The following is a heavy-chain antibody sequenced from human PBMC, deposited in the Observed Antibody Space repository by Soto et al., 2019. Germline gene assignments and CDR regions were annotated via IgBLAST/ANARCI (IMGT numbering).Heavy chain of an antibody. CDR2: ISAYNGNT. J-gene: IGHJ4*02. D-gene: IGHD3-10*01. Sequence: GASVKVSCKASGYTFTSYGISWVRQAPGQGLEWMGWISAYNGNTNYAQKLQGRVTMTTDTSTSTAYMELRSLRSDDTAVYYCAIGSRLDPLMVLDDSWAQGTPAPVS. CDR1: GYTFTSYG. V-gene: IGHV1-18*01. CDR3: AIGSRLDPLMVLDDS.